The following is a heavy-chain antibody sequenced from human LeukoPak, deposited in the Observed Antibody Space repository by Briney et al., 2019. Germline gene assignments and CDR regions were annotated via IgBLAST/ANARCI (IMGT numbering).Heavy chain of an antibody. J-gene: IGHJ3*02. V-gene: IGHV3-33*01. Sequence: GGSLSLSCAASGFTFSSYGMHWVRQVPGKGLEWVAGIWYDESNKYYAYSVEGRFTNSRDNSKNTLDLEMNSLRAEDTAVYYCAREDPSVNDAFDIWGQGTMVTVSS. D-gene: IGHD2/OR15-2a*01. CDR2: IWYDESNK. CDR1: GFTFSSYG. CDR3: AREDPSVNDAFDI.